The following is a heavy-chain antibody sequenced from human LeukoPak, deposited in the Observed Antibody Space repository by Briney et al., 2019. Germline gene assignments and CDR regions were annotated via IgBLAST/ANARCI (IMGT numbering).Heavy chain of an antibody. J-gene: IGHJ5*02. CDR3: ASSQTYGDYGPSTWFDP. V-gene: IGHV4-34*01. Sequence: SETLSLTCAVYGGSFSGYYWSWIRQPPGKGLEWIGSLYHSGSPYYNPSLKSRVTISVDTSKNQFSLKLSSVTAADTAVYYCASSQTYGDYGPSTWFDPWGQGTLVTVSS. D-gene: IGHD4-17*01. CDR2: LYHSGSP. CDR1: GGSFSGYY.